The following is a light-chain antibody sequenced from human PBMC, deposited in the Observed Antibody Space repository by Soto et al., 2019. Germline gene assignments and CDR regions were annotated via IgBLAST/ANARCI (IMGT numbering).Light chain of an antibody. CDR3: QHYGASPWT. CDR2: RAS. V-gene: IGKV3-20*01. Sequence: IVLTQSPGTLSLSPGQRATLSCRASQSLSGNYLAWYQQKPGQAPRVLIYRASIRATGISDRFSGSGSGTDFTLTISRLEPEDFAVYYCQHYGASPWTFGQGTKVDIK. CDR1: QSLSGNY. J-gene: IGKJ1*01.